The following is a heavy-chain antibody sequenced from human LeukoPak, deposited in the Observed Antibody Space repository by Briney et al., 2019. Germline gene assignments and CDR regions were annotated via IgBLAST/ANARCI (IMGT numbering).Heavy chain of an antibody. CDR2: ISYDGSNK. V-gene: IGHV3-30*18. CDR3: AKAVDTAMVRYFQH. CDR1: GFTFSSYG. D-gene: IGHD5-18*01. J-gene: IGHJ1*01. Sequence: GGSLRLSCAASGFTFSSYGMHWVRQAPGKGLEWVAVISYDGSNKYYADSVKGRFTISRDNSKNTLYLQMNSLRAEDTAVYYCAKAVDTAMVRYFQHWGQGTLVTVSP.